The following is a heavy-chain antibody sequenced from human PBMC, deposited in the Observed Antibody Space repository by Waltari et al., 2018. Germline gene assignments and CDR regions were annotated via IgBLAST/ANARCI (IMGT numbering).Heavy chain of an antibody. Sequence: QLQLQESGPGLVKPSETLSLTCTVSGGSISSSSYYWGWIRQPPGKGLAWIGSIYYSGSTYYNPARKRRVTISVETSKNQFSLKLSSVTAADTAVYYCARDGEGDGYNFHYWGQGTLVTVSS. J-gene: IGHJ4*02. V-gene: IGHV4-39*07. CDR3: ARDGEGDGYNFHY. CDR2: IYYSGST. D-gene: IGHD5-12*01. CDR1: GGSISSSSYY.